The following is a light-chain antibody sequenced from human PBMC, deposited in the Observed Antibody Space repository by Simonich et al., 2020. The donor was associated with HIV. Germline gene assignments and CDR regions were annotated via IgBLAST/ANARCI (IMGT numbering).Light chain of an antibody. CDR2: GAS. CDR3: QQYNNWPPLT. CDR1: QSVSSN. V-gene: IGKV3-15*01. J-gene: IGKJ4*01. Sequence: EIAMTQSPATLSVSPGERATLSCRASQSVSSNLAWYQQKPGQAPRLLIYGASPRATGIPARFSGSGSGTEFTLTISSMQSEDFAVYYCQQYNNWPPLTFGGGTKVEIK.